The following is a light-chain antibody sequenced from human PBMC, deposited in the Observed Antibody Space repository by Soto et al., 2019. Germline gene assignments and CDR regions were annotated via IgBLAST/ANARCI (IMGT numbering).Light chain of an antibody. J-gene: IGKJ4*01. V-gene: IGKV1-5*03. Sequence: DIQMTQSPSTLSASVGDRVTITCRASQSISTWLAWYQQKPGKAPKLLIYKASSLESGVLSRFSGSGSGTEFTLTISSLQPDDFATYHCQQYNTYPLTFGGGTTVEIK. CDR3: QQYNTYPLT. CDR1: QSISTW. CDR2: KAS.